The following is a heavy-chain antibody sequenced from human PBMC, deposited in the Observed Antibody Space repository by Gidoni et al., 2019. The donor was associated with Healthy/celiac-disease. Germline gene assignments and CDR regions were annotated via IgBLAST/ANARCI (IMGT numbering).Heavy chain of an antibody. Sequence: EVQLVESGGGLVQPGGSLRLSCSASGFTVSSNYMSWVRQAPGKGLEWVSVIYSGGSTYYADSVKGRFTISRDNSKNTLYLQMNSLRAEDTAVYYCARDSGSYYGNWFDPWGQGTLVTVSS. CDR2: IYSGGST. D-gene: IGHD1-26*01. CDR1: GFTVSSNY. CDR3: ARDSGSYYGNWFDP. V-gene: IGHV3-66*02. J-gene: IGHJ5*02.